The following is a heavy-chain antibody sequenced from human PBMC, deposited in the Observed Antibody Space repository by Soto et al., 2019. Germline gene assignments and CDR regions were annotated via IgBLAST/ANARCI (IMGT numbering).Heavy chain of an antibody. J-gene: IGHJ3*01. D-gene: IGHD3-10*01. Sequence: QGQLQQSGPGLVKPSQTLSLTCAISGDSVSSDITSWNWIRQSPSRGLEWLVRTYYRSKWFHDYAVSVKSRITINPDTSKNQLSLELNSMTPEDTAVYYCARGNALDVWGQGTVVTVSS. CDR3: ARGNALDV. V-gene: IGHV6-1*01. CDR1: GDSVSSDITS. CDR2: TYYRSKWFH.